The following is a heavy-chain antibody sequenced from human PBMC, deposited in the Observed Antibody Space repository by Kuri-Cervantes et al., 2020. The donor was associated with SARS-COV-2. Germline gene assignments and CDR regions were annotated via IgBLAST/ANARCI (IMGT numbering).Heavy chain of an antibody. V-gene: IGHV4-34*01. D-gene: IGHD6-13*01. J-gene: IGHJ5*02. Sequence: GSLRLSCAVYGGSFSGYYWSWIRQPPGKGLEWIGEINHSGSTNYNPSLKSRVTISVDTSKNQFSLKLSSVTAADTAVYYCARGGQQMVKGWFDPWGQGTLVTVSS. CDR3: ARGGQQMVKGWFDP. CDR1: GGSFSGYY. CDR2: INHSGST.